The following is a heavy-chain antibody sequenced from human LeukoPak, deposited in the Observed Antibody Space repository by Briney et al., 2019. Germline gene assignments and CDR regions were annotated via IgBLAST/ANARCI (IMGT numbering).Heavy chain of an antibody. Sequence: SETLSLTCTVPGGSISSSSYYCGWIRQPPGKGLEWIGSIYYSGSTYYNPSLKSRVTISVDTSKKQFSLKLSSVTAADTAVYYCARRPYYDFWSGYSDYFDYWGQGTLVTVSS. V-gene: IGHV4-39*01. D-gene: IGHD3-3*01. CDR3: ARRPYYDFWSGYSDYFDY. CDR2: IYYSGST. J-gene: IGHJ4*02. CDR1: GGSISSSSYY.